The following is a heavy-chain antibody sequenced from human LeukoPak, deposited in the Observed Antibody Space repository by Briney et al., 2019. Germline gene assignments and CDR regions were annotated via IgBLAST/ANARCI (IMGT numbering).Heavy chain of an antibody. V-gene: IGHV7-4-1*02. CDR3: ARGVGDTAMVTTDYYYYMDV. J-gene: IGHJ6*03. D-gene: IGHD5-18*01. CDR1: GYTFTSYA. CDR2: INTNTGNP. Sequence: ASVKVSCKASGYTFTSYAMNWVRQAPGQGLEWMGWINTNTGNPTYAQGFTGRFVFSLDTSVSTAYLQISSLRAEDTAVYYCARGVGDTAMVTTDYYYYMDVWGKGTTVTVSS.